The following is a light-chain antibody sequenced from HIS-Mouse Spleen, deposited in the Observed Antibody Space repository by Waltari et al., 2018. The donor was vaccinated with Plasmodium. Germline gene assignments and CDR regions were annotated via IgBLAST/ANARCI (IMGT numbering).Light chain of an antibody. CDR1: ALPKQY. J-gene: IGLJ3*02. CDR2: EDS. V-gene: IGLV3-10*01. Sequence: SYELTQPPSASLSPGQTAGITCPGEALPKQYAYWYQQKSGQAPVLVIYEDSKRPSGIPERFSGSSSGTMATLTISGAQVEDEADYYCYSTDSSGNHRVFGGGTKLTVL. CDR3: YSTDSSGNHRV.